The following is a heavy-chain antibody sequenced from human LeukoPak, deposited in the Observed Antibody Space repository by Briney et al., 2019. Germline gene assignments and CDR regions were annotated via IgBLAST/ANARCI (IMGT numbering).Heavy chain of an antibody. CDR2: IYHSGST. V-gene: IGHV4-38-2*02. Sequence: SETLSLTCTVSGYSISSGYYWGWIRQPPGKGLEWIGSIYHSGSTYYNPSLKSRVTISVDTSKNQFSLKLSSVTAADTAVYYCAREDPKYYFDYWGQGTLVTVSS. CDR3: AREDPKYYFDY. J-gene: IGHJ4*02. CDR1: GYSISSGYY.